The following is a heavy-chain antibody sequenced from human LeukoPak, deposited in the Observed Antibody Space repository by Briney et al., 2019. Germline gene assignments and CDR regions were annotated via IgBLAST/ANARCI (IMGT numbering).Heavy chain of an antibody. Sequence: PGGSLRLSCAASGFTFSSYGMSWVRQAPGKGLEWVSAISGSGGSKYYAYSVKGRFTISRDNSKNTLYLQMNSLRADDMAVYYCAKDRGQGADYWGQGTMVSVSS. D-gene: IGHD3-10*01. CDR1: GFTFSSYG. CDR3: AKDRGQGADY. V-gene: IGHV3-23*01. J-gene: IGHJ4*02. CDR2: ISGSGGSK.